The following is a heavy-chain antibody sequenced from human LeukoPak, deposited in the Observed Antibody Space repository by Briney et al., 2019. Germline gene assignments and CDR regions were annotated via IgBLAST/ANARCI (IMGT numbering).Heavy chain of an antibody. CDR1: GGSMGSYY. Sequence: SETLSLTCTVSGGSMGSYYWNWIRQPPGKGLEWIGYIYYSGSTNYNPSLKSRLTISIDTSKNQFSLKLNSVTAADTAVYYCARGDGAFDIWGQGTMVTVSS. CDR2: IYYSGST. D-gene: IGHD5-24*01. CDR3: ARGDGAFDI. V-gene: IGHV4-59*01. J-gene: IGHJ3*02.